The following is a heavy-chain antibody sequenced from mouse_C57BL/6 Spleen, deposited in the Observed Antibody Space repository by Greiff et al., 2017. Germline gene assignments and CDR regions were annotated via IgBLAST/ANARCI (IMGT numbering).Heavy chain of an antibody. Sequence: QVQLQQSGPELVKPGASVKISCKASGYAFSSSWMNWVKQRPGKGLEWIGRIYPGDGDTNYNGKFKGKATLTADKSSSTAYMQLSSLTFEDSAVYFCARGGWYSFDYWGQGTTLTVSS. CDR3: ARGGWYSFDY. V-gene: IGHV1-82*01. D-gene: IGHD2-3*01. CDR1: GYAFSSSW. J-gene: IGHJ2*01. CDR2: IYPGDGDT.